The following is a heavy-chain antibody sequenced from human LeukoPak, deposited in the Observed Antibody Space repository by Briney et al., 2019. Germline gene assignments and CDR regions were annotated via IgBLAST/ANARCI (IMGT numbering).Heavy chain of an antibody. CDR1: GFTFSSYW. D-gene: IGHD3-10*01. CDR2: INSDGSNT. Sequence: GGSLRLSCAASGFTFSSYWMNWVRQAPGKGLVWVSRINSDGSNTKYADSVKGRFTISRDNSKNTLYLQMNSLRAEDTAVYYCAKDRLWFGELLSLYYYYYYMDVWGKGTTVTISS. V-gene: IGHV3-74*01. CDR3: AKDRLWFGELLSLYYYYYYMDV. J-gene: IGHJ6*03.